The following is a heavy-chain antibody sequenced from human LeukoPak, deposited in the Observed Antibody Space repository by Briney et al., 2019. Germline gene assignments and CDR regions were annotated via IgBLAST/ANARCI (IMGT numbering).Heavy chain of an antibody. V-gene: IGHV3-11*01. D-gene: IGHD5-18*01. CDR2: ITSSGSTI. Sequence: PGGSLRLSCAASGFTFSDYYMSWIRQAPGKGLEWVSYITSSGSTIYYADSVKGRFTISRDNAKNSLYLQMNSLRAEDTAVYYCARARGYSYGMRKWFDPWGQGTLVTVSS. CDR3: ARARGYSYGMRKWFDP. J-gene: IGHJ5*02. CDR1: GFTFSDYY.